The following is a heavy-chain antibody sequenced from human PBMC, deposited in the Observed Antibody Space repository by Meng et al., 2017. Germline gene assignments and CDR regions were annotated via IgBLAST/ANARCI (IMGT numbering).Heavy chain of an antibody. Sequence: QVPLQEWGPGLVRPSETLSLTCLVSGGSVGSGNYYWSWIRQPPGKGLEWIGYIVYSGSTTCNPSLKTRVTISVDTSKNQFSLKLTSVTAADTAVYFCARDVGGDYETLFDYWGQGTLVTVSS. V-gene: IGHV4-61*01. D-gene: IGHD4-17*01. J-gene: IGHJ4*02. CDR3: ARDVGGDYETLFDY. CDR1: GGSVGSGNYY. CDR2: IVYSGST.